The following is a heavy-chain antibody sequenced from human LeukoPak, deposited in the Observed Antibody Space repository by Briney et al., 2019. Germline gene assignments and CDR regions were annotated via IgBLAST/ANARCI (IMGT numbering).Heavy chain of an antibody. CDR3: ARVFDSGSQAYFYYMDV. V-gene: IGHV4-59*01. J-gene: IGHJ6*03. D-gene: IGHD3-10*01. CDR2: IYSSGST. Sequence: PSETLSLTCNVSGGSIRGYYWSWIRQPPGKGLEWIGYIYSSGSTNYNPSLKSRVTMSVDTSKNQFSLKVSSVTAADTGVYYCARVFDSGSQAYFYYMDVWGKGTTVTISS. CDR1: GGSIRGYY.